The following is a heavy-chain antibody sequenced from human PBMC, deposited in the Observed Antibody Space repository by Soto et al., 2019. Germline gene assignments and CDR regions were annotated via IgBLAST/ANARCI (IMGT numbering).Heavy chain of an antibody. J-gene: IGHJ6*02. Sequence: QGQPQPGGRGPFEPSGTLSLPGGVLVMFFSGLYLGLIPKPPGKGPDGLGEINHGGSTNYNPSLKSRVTISVDTSKNQFSLKLSSVTAADTAVYYCARGRGAAAVGYYGMDVWGQGTTVTVSS. D-gene: IGHD6-13*01. CDR2: INHGGST. V-gene: IGHV4-34*01. CDR1: VMFFSGLY. CDR3: ARGRGAAAVGYYGMDV.